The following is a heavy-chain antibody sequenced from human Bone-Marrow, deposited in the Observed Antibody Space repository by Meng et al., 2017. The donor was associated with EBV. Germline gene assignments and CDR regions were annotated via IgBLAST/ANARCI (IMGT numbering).Heavy chain of an antibody. J-gene: IGHJ4*02. V-gene: IGHV4-34*01. CDR1: GGCVSGYY. CDR2: INHSGST. CDR3: ARGSGWYSGY. Sequence: QVQLQQWGAGLLKPSESLSPTCAVYGGCVSGYYWSWFREPPGKGLEWIGEINHSGSTNYNPSLKSRVTISVDTSKNQFSRKLSSVTAADTAVYYCARGSGWYSGYWGQGTLVTVSS. D-gene: IGHD6-19*01.